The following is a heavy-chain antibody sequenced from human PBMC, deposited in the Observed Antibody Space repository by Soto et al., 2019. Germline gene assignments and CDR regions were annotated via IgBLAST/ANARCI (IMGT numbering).Heavy chain of an antibody. CDR3: ARDHIVVVPAAPNPKPNGMDV. CDR2: ISYDGSNK. D-gene: IGHD2-2*01. CDR1: GFTFSSYA. J-gene: IGHJ6*04. Sequence: ESGGGVVQPGRSLRLSCAASGFTFSSYAMHWVRQAPGKGLEWVAVISYDGSNKYYADSVKGRFTISRDNSKNTLYLQMNSLRAEDTAVYYCARDHIVVVPAAPNPKPNGMDVWGKGTTVTVSS. V-gene: IGHV3-30-3*01.